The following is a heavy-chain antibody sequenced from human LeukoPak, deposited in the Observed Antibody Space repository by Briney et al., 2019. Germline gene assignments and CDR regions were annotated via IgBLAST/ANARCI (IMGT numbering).Heavy chain of an antibody. CDR2: IKQDGSEK. D-gene: IGHD3-10*01. Sequence: GSLRLSCAASGFTFSSYWMSWVRQAPGKGLEWAANIKQDGSEKYYVDSVKGRFTISRDNAKNSLYLQMNSLRAEDTAVYYCASGSSMGFGELAFDYWGQGTLVTVSS. CDR3: ASGSSMGFGELAFDY. J-gene: IGHJ4*02. CDR1: GFTFSSYW. V-gene: IGHV3-7*01.